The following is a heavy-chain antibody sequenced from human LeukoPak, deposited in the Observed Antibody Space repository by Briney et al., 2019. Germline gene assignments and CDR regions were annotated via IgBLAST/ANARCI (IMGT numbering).Heavy chain of an antibody. J-gene: IGHJ3*02. Sequence: KPSETLSLTCAVYGGSFSGYYWSWIRQPPGKGLEWIGEINHSGSTNYNPSLKSRVTISVDTSKNQFSLKLSSVTAADTAVYYCARADPDAFDIWGQGTMVTVSS. V-gene: IGHV4-34*01. CDR1: GGSFSGYY. CDR2: INHSGST. CDR3: ARADPDAFDI.